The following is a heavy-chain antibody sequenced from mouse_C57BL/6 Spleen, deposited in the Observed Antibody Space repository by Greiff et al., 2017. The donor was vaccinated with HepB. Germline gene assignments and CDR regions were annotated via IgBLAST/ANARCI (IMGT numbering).Heavy chain of an antibody. V-gene: IGHV1-53*01. CDR1: GYTFTSYW. D-gene: IGHD1-1*01. CDR3: ARWGPGSSYNYAMDY. CDR2: INPSNGGT. Sequence: QVQLQQPGTELVKPGASVKLSCKASGYTFTSYWMHWVKQRPGQGLEWIGNINPSNGGTNYNEKFKSKATLTVDKSSSTAYMQLSSLTSEDSAVYYCARWGPGSSYNYAMDYWGQGTSVTVSS. J-gene: IGHJ4*01.